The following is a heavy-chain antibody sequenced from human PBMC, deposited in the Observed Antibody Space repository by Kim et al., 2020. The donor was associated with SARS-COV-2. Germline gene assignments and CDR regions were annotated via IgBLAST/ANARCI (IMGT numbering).Heavy chain of an antibody. CDR1: GYTFTSYY. Sequence: ASVKVSCKASGYTFTSYYMHWVRQAPGQGLEWMGIINPSGGSTSYAQKFQGRVTMTRDTSTSTVYMELSSLRSEDTAVYYCARGDGLGIVGATGWFDPWGQGTLVTVSS. CDR2: INPSGGST. D-gene: IGHD1-26*01. CDR3: ARGDGLGIVGATGWFDP. V-gene: IGHV1-46*01. J-gene: IGHJ5*02.